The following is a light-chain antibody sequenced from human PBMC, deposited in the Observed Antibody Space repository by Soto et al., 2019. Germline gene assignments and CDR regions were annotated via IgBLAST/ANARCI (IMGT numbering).Light chain of an antibody. CDR3: GTWDSSLSGVV. J-gene: IGLJ2*01. V-gene: IGLV1-51*01. Sequence: QSVLTQPPSVSAAPGQKVTISCSGSYSTIGNNYVSWYQQLPGTAPKLLIYDNNKRPSGIPDRFSGSKSGTSATLGITGLQTGDEADYYCGTWDSSLSGVVFGGGTKLTVL. CDR1: YSTIGNNY. CDR2: DNN.